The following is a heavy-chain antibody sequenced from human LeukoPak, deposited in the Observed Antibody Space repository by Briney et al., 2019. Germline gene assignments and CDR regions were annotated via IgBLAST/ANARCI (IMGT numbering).Heavy chain of an antibody. J-gene: IGHJ6*03. Sequence: ASVKVSCKASGYTFTGYFIHWVRQAPGQGLEWMGWINPNSGGTNYAQKFQGRVTITRNTSISTAYMERSSVRSEDTAVYYCARAKKGAVLYYYYYYMDVWGKGTTVTVSS. CDR1: GYTFTGYF. D-gene: IGHD1-1*01. CDR2: INPNSGGT. V-gene: IGHV1-2*02. CDR3: ARAKKGAVLYYYYYYMDV.